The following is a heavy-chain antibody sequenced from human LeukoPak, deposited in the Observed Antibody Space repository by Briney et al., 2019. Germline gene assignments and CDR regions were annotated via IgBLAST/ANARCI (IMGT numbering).Heavy chain of an antibody. J-gene: IGHJ4*02. CDR2: ISAYNGNI. CDR3: ARAGGRGVTAIDAY. V-gene: IGHV1-18*01. D-gene: IGHD2-21*02. Sequence: GASVTVSCKPSGYTFASYGINWVRQAPGQGLEWMGWISAYNGNINYAQKFQGRVTMTTDTSTSTVYLELRSLRSDDTAIYYWARAGGRGVTAIDAYWGQGTLVTVSS. CDR1: GYTFASYG.